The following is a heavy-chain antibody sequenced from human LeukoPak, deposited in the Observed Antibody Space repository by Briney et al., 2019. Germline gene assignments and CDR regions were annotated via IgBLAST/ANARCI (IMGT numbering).Heavy chain of an antibody. CDR2: IKSKTDGGTT. CDR1: GFTFSKAW. CDR3: TTITMIREHEDY. Sequence: PGGSLRLSCAASGFTFSKAWMSWVRQAPGKGLEWVGRIKSKTDGGTTDYAAPVKGRFTISRDDSKNTLSLQMNSLKTEDTAVYYCTTITMIREHEDYWGQGTLVTVSS. V-gene: IGHV3-15*01. J-gene: IGHJ4*02. D-gene: IGHD3-10*01.